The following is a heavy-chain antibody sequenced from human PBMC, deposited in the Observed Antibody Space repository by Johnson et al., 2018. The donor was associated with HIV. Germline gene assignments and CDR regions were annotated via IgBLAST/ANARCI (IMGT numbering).Heavy chain of an antibody. Sequence: MQLVESGGGLVQPGGSQRLSCAVSGFTFNTYWMHWVRQAPGKGLVWVSRIRNDGSVTTYADSVKGRFFISSDNSKNALYLQMNSLRAEDTAVYYCTRGLDYYDSTGFRSASFDIWGQGTMVIVSP. D-gene: IGHD3-22*01. V-gene: IGHV3-74*02. CDR1: GFTFNTYW. CDR3: TRGLDYYDSTGFRSASFDI. J-gene: IGHJ3*02. CDR2: IRNDGSVT.